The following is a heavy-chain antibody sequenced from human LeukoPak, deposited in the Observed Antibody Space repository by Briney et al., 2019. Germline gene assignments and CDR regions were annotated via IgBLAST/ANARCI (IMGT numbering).Heavy chain of an antibody. Sequence: PSETLSLTCTVSGGSISSSSYYWGWIRQPPGKGLEWIGSIYYSGSTYYNPSLKSRVTMSVDTSRNQFSLKLRSVTAADTAVYFCARARTKWELLGLDYWGQGTLVTVSS. V-gene: IGHV4-39*07. D-gene: IGHD1-26*01. CDR3: ARARTKWELLGLDY. CDR2: IYYSGST. J-gene: IGHJ4*02. CDR1: GGSISSSSYY.